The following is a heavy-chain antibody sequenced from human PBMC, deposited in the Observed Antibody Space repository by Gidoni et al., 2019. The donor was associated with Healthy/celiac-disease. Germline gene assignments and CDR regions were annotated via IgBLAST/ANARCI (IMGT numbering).Heavy chain of an antibody. D-gene: IGHD6-13*01. CDR2: IYYSGST. V-gene: IGHV4-31*03. Sequence: QVQLQESGPGLVKPLQTLSLTCTVSGGSISSGAYYWSWIRQHPGQGLEWIGYIYYSGSTYYNPSLKSRVTISVDTSKNQFSLKLSSVTAADTAVYYCARFLIAAAGPFDYWGQGTLVTVSS. J-gene: IGHJ4*02. CDR3: ARFLIAAAGPFDY. CDR1: GGSISSGAYY.